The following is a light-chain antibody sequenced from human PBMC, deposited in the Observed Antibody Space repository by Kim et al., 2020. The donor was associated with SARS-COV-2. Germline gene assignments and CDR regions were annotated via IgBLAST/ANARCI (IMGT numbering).Light chain of an antibody. CDR2: FAS. CDR1: QGVSYD. Sequence: DIQMTQSPSAMSASVGDRVTITCRASQGVSYDLAWFQQKPGKVPKRLIYFASTLESGVPSRFSGSGSGTDFTLTISSLQPEDFAVYYWLQHNTCPPTFGQGTRLEIK. V-gene: IGKV1-17*03. J-gene: IGKJ5*01. CDR3: LQHNTCPPT.